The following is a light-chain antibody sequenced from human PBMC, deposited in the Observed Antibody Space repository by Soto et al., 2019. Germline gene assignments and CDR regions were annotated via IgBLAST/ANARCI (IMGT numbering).Light chain of an antibody. V-gene: IGLV2-14*03. CDR3: SSYSGGSTPVV. CDR2: DVT. Sequence: QPALTQPASLSASPGQSITISGTGASSDIGAYNYVSWYQLHPGKAPKLMIYDVTNRPSGISNRFSGSKSGNTAFLTISGLQAEDEADYYCSSYSGGSTPVVFGGGTQLTVL. CDR1: SSDIGAYNY. J-gene: IGLJ3*02.